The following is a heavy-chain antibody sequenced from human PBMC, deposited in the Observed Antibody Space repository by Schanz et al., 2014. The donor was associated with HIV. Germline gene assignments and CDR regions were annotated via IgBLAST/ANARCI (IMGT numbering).Heavy chain of an antibody. J-gene: IGHJ4*02. CDR1: GFTFTNYA. V-gene: IGHV4-4*02. CDR2: INHNGAT. D-gene: IGHD5-12*01. CDR3: ARATTDNFLPTYYFQS. Sequence: VQLLESGGGLVQPGGSLRLSCAASGFTFTNYAMSWVRQPPGKGLEWIGDINHNGATRYNSSLNTRVTMSLDPSRRQISLKVTSVTAADTAVYYCARATTDNFLPTYYFQSWGQGTLVTVSS.